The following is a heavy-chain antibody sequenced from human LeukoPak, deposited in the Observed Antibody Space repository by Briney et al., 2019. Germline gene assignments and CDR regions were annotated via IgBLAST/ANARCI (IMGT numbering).Heavy chain of an antibody. D-gene: IGHD1-14*01. J-gene: IGHJ4*02. CDR3: ARSNQADDY. CDR1: GFTFSSYW. V-gene: IGHV3-74*01. Sequence: VGSLRLSCAASGFTFSSYWMHWVRQVPGKGLLWVARINPGGSSITYADSVKGRFTISRDNAKNTLYLQMDSLRAEDTGVYYCARSNQADDYWGQGTLVTVSS. CDR2: INPGGSSI.